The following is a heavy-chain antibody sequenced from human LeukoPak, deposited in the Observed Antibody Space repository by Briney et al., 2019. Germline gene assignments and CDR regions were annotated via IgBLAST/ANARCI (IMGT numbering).Heavy chain of an antibody. Sequence: PSETLSLTCTVSGGSISSSSYYWGWIRQPPGKGLEWIGSIYYSGSTYYNPSLKSRVTISVDTSKNQFSLKLSSVTAADTAVYYCARRYDYVWGSYRSTPFYFDYWGQGTLVTVSS. V-gene: IGHV4-39*01. D-gene: IGHD3-16*02. CDR2: IYYSGST. J-gene: IGHJ4*02. CDR1: GGSISSSSYY. CDR3: ARRYDYVWGSYRSTPFYFDY.